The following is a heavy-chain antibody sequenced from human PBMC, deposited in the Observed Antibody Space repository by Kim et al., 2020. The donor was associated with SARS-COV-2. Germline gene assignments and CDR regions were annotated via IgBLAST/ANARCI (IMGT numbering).Heavy chain of an antibody. D-gene: IGHD6-6*01. CDR2: IKSKTDGGTT. V-gene: IGHV3-15*01. CDR1: GFTFSNAW. Sequence: GGSLRLSCAASGFTFSNAWMSWVRQAPGKGLEWVGRIKSKTDGGTTDYAAPVKGRFTISRDDSKNTLYLQMNSLKTEDTAVYYCTTDLYIAARPHYYYYGMDVWGQGTTVTVSS. J-gene: IGHJ6*02. CDR3: TTDLYIAARPHYYYYGMDV.